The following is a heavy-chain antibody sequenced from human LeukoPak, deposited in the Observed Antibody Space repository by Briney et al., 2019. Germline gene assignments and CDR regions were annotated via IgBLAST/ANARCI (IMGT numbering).Heavy chain of an antibody. Sequence: GGSLRLSCAASGFTFSNYAMSWVRQAPGKGLEWVSVIYSGGSTYYADSVKGRFIISRDNSKNTLYLQMNSLKAEDTAVYYCARGGGDRNPFDYWGQGTLVTVSS. CDR1: GFTFSNYA. V-gene: IGHV3-66*01. D-gene: IGHD4-17*01. J-gene: IGHJ4*02. CDR3: ARGGGDRNPFDY. CDR2: IYSGGST.